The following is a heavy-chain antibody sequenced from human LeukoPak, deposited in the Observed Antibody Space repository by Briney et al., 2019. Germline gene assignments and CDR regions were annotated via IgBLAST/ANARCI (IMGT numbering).Heavy chain of an antibody. CDR3: ARVGVATPRNNWFDP. Sequence: PGGSLRLSCAASGFSFNDYAMSWIRQAPGKGLEWVSYISSSSSYTNYADSVKGRFTISRDNAMNSLYLQMNSLRAEDTAVYYCARVGVATPRNNWFDPWGQGTLVTVSS. CDR1: GFSFNDYA. D-gene: IGHD1-26*01. J-gene: IGHJ5*02. CDR2: ISSSSSYT. V-gene: IGHV3-11*06.